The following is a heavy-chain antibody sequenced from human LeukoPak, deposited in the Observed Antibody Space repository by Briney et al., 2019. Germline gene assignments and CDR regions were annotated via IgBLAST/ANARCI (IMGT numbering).Heavy chain of an antibody. D-gene: IGHD6-13*01. Sequence: PGGPLRLSCAASGFTFSSYSMNWVRQAPGKGLEWVSSISSSSSYIYYADSVKGRFTISRDNAKNSLYLQMNSLRAEDTAVYYCARDHRLGSSSWYWFDPWGQGTLVTVSS. CDR1: GFTFSSYS. V-gene: IGHV3-21*01. J-gene: IGHJ5*02. CDR2: ISSSSSYI. CDR3: ARDHRLGSSSWYWFDP.